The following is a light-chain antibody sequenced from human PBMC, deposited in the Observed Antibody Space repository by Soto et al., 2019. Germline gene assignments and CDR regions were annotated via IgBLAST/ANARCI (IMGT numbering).Light chain of an antibody. CDR2: VAS. CDR1: QSVTSSY. CDR3: QPYGSSPWT. J-gene: IGKJ1*01. V-gene: IGKV3-20*01. Sequence: EIVLTQSPGTLSLSPGERASLSCRATQSVTSSYLAWYQQKPGQAPRLLIYVASNRATGSPGRFSGSESGTDFTLTINRLEPEDFAVYYCQPYGSSPWTFGQGTKVEIK.